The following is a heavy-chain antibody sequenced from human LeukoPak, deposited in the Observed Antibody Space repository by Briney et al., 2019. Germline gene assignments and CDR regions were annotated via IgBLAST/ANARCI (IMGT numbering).Heavy chain of an antibody. V-gene: IGHV3-23*01. CDR1: GFSFSTYW. D-gene: IGHD5-12*01. Sequence: GGSLRLSCVASGFSFSTYWMSWVRQAPGKGLEWVAATSGSGVNSYYADSVRGRFTISRDNSQNTLYLQMDSLRAEDTALYYCAKEYSGYDFDYWGQGTLVTVSS. CDR3: AKEYSGYDFDY. J-gene: IGHJ4*02. CDR2: TSGSGVNS.